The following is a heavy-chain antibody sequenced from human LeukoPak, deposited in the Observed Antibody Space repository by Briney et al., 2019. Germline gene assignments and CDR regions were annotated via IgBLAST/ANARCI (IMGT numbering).Heavy chain of an antibody. V-gene: IGHV4-59*08. Sequence: PSETLSLTCTVSGGSISSYYWSWIRQPPGKGLEWIGYIYYSGSTNYNPSLKSRVTISVDTSKNQFSLALSSVSDADTAVYYCAKAEKMIRGVIVTGRFDPWGQGTLVTVSS. CDR1: GGSISSYY. CDR2: IYYSGST. D-gene: IGHD3-10*01. CDR3: AKAEKMIRGVIVTGRFDP. J-gene: IGHJ5*02.